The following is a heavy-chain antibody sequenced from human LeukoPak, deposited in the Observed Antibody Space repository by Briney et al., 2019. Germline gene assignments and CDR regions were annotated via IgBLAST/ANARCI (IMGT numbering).Heavy chain of an antibody. J-gene: IGHJ4*02. CDR3: ARHEPLVSGNYGGVLDY. D-gene: IGHD1-26*01. Sequence: RPSETLSLTCTVSGGSISSSSYYWGWIRQPPGKGLEWIGNIHYSGRTHYNPSLKSRVTISVDTSKNQFSLKLSSVTAADTAVYYCARHEPLVSGNYGGVLDYWGQGTLVTVSS. V-gene: IGHV4-39*01. CDR1: GGSISSSSYY. CDR2: IHYSGRT.